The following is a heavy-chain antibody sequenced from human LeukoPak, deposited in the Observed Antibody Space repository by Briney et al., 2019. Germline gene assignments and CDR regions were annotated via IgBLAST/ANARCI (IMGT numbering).Heavy chain of an antibody. CDR2: ICYDGSNK. Sequence: GRSLRLSCAASGFTFSSYGMHWVRQAPGKGLEWVAVICYDGSNKYYADSVKGRFTISRDNSKNTLYLQMNSLRAEDTAVYYCARGYCSSTSCPMIEYFQHWGQGTLVTVSS. CDR3: ARGYCSSTSCPMIEYFQH. J-gene: IGHJ1*01. V-gene: IGHV3-33*01. D-gene: IGHD2-2*01. CDR1: GFTFSSYG.